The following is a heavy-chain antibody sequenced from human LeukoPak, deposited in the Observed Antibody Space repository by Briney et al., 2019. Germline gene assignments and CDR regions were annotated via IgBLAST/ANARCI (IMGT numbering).Heavy chain of an antibody. D-gene: IGHD1-26*01. CDR1: GGTFSSYA. CDR3: ARDESGSYYAY. V-gene: IGHV1-69*05. Sequence: SVKVSSKASGGTFSSYAISWVRQAPGQGLEWMGGIIPIFGTANYAQKFQGRVTITTDKSTSTAYMELSSLRSDDTAVYYCARDESGSYYAYWGQGTLVTVSS. CDR2: IIPIFGTA. J-gene: IGHJ4*02.